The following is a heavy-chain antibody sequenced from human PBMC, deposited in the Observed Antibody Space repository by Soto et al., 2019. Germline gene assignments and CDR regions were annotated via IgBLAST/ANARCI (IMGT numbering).Heavy chain of an antibody. V-gene: IGHV1-3*01. CDR2: ITAGNGNT. Sequence: QVQLVQSGAEVKKPGASVKVSCKASGYTFSYYLVHWVRQAPGQRLEWMGWITAGNGNTKYSQKFQGRVTLTRDTSASTAYMELSGLRSEDTAVYYCASPSYGSGNFYWGQGTLVTVSS. CDR1: GYTFSYYL. CDR3: ASPSYGSGNFY. J-gene: IGHJ4*02. D-gene: IGHD3-10*01.